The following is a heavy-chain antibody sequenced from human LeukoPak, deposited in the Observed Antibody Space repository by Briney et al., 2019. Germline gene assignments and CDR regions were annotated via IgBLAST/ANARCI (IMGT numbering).Heavy chain of an antibody. Sequence: SSETLSLTCAVYGGSFSGYYWSWIRQPPGKGLEWIGEINHSGSTNYNPSLKSRVTISVDTSKNQFSLKLSSVTAADTAVYYCARDHYDGVGGFDYWGQGTLVTVSS. CDR1: GGSFSGYY. J-gene: IGHJ4*02. V-gene: IGHV4-34*01. D-gene: IGHD3-22*01. CDR3: ARDHYDGVGGFDY. CDR2: INHSGST.